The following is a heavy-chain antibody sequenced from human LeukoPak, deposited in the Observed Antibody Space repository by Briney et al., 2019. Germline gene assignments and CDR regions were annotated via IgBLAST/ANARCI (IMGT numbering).Heavy chain of an antibody. D-gene: IGHD6-19*01. V-gene: IGHV1-3*01. CDR3: ARAKSGWYVGY. Sequence: ASVKVSCKASGYTFTSYAMHWVRQAPGQRLEWMGWINAGNGNTRYSQKFQGRVTITRDTSASTAYMELSSLRSEDTAVYYCARAKSGWYVGYWGQGTLVTVSS. CDR2: INAGNGNT. CDR1: GYTFTSYA. J-gene: IGHJ4*02.